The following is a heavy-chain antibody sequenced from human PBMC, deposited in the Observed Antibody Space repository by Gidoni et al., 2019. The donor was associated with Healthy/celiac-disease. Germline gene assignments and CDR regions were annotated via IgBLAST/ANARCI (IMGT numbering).Heavy chain of an antibody. D-gene: IGHD1-26*01. Sequence: HGRVTMTTDTSTSTAYMELRSLRSDDTAVYYCARDLDPEPYYGWFDPWGQGTLVTVSS. J-gene: IGHJ5*02. V-gene: IGHV1-18*01. CDR3: ARDLDPEPYYGWFDP.